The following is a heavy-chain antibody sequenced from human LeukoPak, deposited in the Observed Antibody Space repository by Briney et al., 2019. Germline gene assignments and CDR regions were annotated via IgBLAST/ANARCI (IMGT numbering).Heavy chain of an antibody. CDR2: ISNSGGST. D-gene: IGHD2/OR15-2a*01. V-gene: IGHV3-23*01. CDR3: AKLWRIGVPQSIDY. J-gene: IGHJ4*02. Sequence: PGGSLRLSCAASGFTFSSYAMSWVRQAPGKGLEWVSAISNSGGSTYYADSVKGRITISRDNSKNTLYLQMNSLRAEDTAVYYCAKLWRIGVPQSIDYWGQGTLVTVSS. CDR1: GFTFSSYA.